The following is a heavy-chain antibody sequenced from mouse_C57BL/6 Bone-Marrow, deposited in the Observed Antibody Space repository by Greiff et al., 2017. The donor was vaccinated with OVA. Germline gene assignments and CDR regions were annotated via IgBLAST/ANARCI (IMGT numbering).Heavy chain of an antibody. CDR3: AREDYYYGSSWAWFAY. CDR1: GYTFTSYW. D-gene: IGHD1-1*01. Sequence: QVQLQQPGAELVKPGASVKMSCKASGYTFTSYWITWVKQRPGQGLEWIGDIYPGSGSTNYNEKFKSKATLTVDTSSSTAYMQLSSLTSEDSAVYYWAREDYYYGSSWAWFAYWGQGTLVTVSA. J-gene: IGHJ3*01. V-gene: IGHV1-55*01. CDR2: IYPGSGST.